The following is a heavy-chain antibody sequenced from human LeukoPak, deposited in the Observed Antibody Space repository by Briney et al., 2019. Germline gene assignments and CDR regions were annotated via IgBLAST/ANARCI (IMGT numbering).Heavy chain of an antibody. J-gene: IGHJ4*02. CDR2: INWNGGST. D-gene: IGHD3-10*01. V-gene: IGHV3-20*04. CDR3: AGGKIVMVRGVIDY. Sequence: GGSLRLSCAASGFTFDDYGMSWVRQAPGKGLEWVSGINWNGGSTGYADSVKGRFTISRDNAKNSLYLQMNSLRAEDMALYYCAGGKIVMVRGVIDYWGQGTLVTVSS. CDR1: GFTFDDYG.